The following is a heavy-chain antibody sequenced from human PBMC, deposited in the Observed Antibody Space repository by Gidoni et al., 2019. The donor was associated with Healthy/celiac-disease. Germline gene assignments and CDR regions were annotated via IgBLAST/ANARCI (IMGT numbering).Heavy chain of an antibody. V-gene: IGHV3-66*01. J-gene: IGHJ4*02. Sequence: EVQLVESGGGLVQPGGSLRLSCAASGFTVSSNYMSWVRQAPGKGLEWVSVIYSGGSTYYADSVKGRFTISRDNSKNTLYLQMNSLRAEDTAVYYCASGALDTAMVTLWFGMDYWGQGTLVTVSS. CDR1: GFTVSSNY. D-gene: IGHD5-18*01. CDR3: ASGALDTAMVTLWFGMDY. CDR2: IYSGGST.